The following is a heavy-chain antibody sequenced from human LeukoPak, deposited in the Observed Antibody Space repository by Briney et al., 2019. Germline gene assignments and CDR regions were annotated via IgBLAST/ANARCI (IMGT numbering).Heavy chain of an antibody. CDR1: GATFSSYA. J-gene: IGHJ1*01. D-gene: IGHD6-6*01. Sequence: TSVKVSCRASGATFSSYAISWVRQSPGQGRKWRGGFIPIFGTSNYAQKFQGRVTITADESTSTGYMELSSLRSEDTAVYYGARGKYSSSSEYFQHWGQGTLVTVSS. CDR3: ARGKYSSSSEYFQH. V-gene: IGHV1-69*01. CDR2: FIPIFGTS.